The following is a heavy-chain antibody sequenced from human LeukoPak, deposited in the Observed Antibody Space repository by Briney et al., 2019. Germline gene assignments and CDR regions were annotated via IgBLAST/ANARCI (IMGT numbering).Heavy chain of an antibody. CDR3: ARLGGFSDH. V-gene: IGHV4-39*01. D-gene: IGHD2/OR15-2a*01. CDR1: GGSISSSSYY. J-gene: IGHJ4*02. Sequence: SETLSLTCTVSGGSISSSSYYWGWIRQPPGKGLEWIGSIYYSGSTYYNPSLKSRVTISVDTSKNQFSLKLSSVTAADTAAYYCARLGGFSDHWGQGTLVTVSS. CDR2: IYYSGST.